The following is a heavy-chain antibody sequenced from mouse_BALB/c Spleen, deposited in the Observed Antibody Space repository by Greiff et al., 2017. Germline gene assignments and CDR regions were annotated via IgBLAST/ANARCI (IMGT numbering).Heavy chain of an antibody. Sequence: EVQLQESGPELVKPGASVKISCKASGYTFTDYNMHWVKQSHGKSLEWIGYIYPYNGGTGYNQKFKSKATLTVDNSSSTAYMELRSLTSEDSAVYYCASRDDYDDDYFDYWGQGTTLTVSS. CDR3: ASRDDYDDDYFDY. CDR2: IYPYNGGT. V-gene: IGHV1S29*02. J-gene: IGHJ2*01. CDR1: GYTFTDYN. D-gene: IGHD2-4*01.